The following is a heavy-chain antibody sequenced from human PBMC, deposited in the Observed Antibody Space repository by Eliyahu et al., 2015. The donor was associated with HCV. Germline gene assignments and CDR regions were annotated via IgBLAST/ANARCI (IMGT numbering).Heavy chain of an antibody. CDR1: GGSISSGSFY. J-gene: IGHJ4*02. Sequence: QLQLQESGPGLVKPSDTLSLTCTVSGGSISSGSFYWGWIRQAPGKGLEWIESISYSGTTYYNPSLKSRLTLSVDTAKNLFSLMLTSVTAADTAVYYCVRGSGRGVDSWGPGTLVTVSS. CDR3: VRGSGRGVDS. V-gene: IGHV4-39*01. D-gene: IGHD3-10*01. CDR2: ISYSGTT.